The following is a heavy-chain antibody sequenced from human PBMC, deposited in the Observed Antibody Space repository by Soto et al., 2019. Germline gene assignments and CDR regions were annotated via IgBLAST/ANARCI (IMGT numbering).Heavy chain of an antibody. J-gene: IGHJ2*01. D-gene: IGHD2-8*01. CDR2: ISGSGGST. CDR1: GFTLSNYA. Sequence: GGSLRLSCAASGFTLSNYAMSWVRQGPGKGLEWVSVISGSGGSTYYGDSVKGRFSISRDTSKDTLYLQMNSLRPEDTAMYYCAKDTRPYCTNGVCYNRHHWHLALWGGGTLVTVPS. CDR3: AKDTRPYCTNGVCYNRHHWHLAL. V-gene: IGHV3-23*01.